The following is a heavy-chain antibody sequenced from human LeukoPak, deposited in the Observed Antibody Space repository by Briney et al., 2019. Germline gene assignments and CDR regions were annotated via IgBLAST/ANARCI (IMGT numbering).Heavy chain of an antibody. J-gene: IGHJ4*02. D-gene: IGHD3-10*01. Sequence: GGSLRLSCAASRFTFSSYGMHWVRQAPGKGLEWVAYIQYDGSNEQYADSVKGRFSISRDSSKNTLYLQMNSLRAEDTAVYYCARMAPVGATSIIALFDYWGQGTLVTVSS. V-gene: IGHV3-30*12. CDR1: RFTFSSYG. CDR2: IQYDGSNE. CDR3: ARMAPVGATSIIALFDY.